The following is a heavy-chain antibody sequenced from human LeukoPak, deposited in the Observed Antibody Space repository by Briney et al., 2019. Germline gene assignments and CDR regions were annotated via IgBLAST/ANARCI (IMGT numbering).Heavy chain of an antibody. V-gene: IGHV4-34*01. J-gene: IGHJ5*02. Sequence: SETLSLTCAVYGGSFSGYYWSWIRQPPGKGLEWIGEMNHSGSTNYNPSLKSRVTISVDTSKNQFSLKLSSVTAADTAVYYCARVRVGCSSTSCYLDPWGQGTLVTVSS. CDR1: GGSFSGYY. D-gene: IGHD2-2*01. CDR3: ARVRVGCSSTSCYLDP. CDR2: MNHSGST.